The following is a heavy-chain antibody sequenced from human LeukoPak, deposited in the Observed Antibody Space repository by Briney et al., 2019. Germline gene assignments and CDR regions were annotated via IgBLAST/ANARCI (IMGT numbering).Heavy chain of an antibody. D-gene: IGHD2-15*01. V-gene: IGHV3-23*01. CDR3: AKGRAYCSGGSCYYYYGMDV. Sequence: GSLRLSCAASGFTFSSYAMSWVRQAPGKGLEWVSAISGSGGSTYYADSVKGRFTISRDNSENTLYLQMNSLRAEDTAVYYCAKGRAYCSGGSCYYYYGMDVWGQGTTVTVSS. J-gene: IGHJ6*02. CDR2: ISGSGGST. CDR1: GFTFSSYA.